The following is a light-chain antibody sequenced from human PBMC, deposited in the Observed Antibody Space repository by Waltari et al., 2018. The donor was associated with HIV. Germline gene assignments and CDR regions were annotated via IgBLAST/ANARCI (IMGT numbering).Light chain of an antibody. CDR3: LLYYDGVRV. J-gene: IGLJ3*02. CDR1: TGAVTSGHY. V-gene: IGLV7-43*01. CDR2: STN. Sequence: QTVVTQEPSLTVSPGGTVTLTCASNTGAVTSGHYPNWFQQKPGQAPRPLIYSTNNEHSWTPARFSGSRLGGKAALTLSGVQPEDEAEYYCLLYYDGVRVFGGGTKLTVL.